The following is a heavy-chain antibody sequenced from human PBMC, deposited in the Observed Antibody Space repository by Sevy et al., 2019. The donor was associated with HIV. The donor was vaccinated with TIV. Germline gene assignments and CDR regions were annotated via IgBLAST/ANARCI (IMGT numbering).Heavy chain of an antibody. V-gene: IGHV3-48*02. CDR3: ARDPRGIITMVRGVFDY. CDR1: GFTFSSYS. J-gene: IGHJ4*02. D-gene: IGHD3-10*01. CDR2: ITSSSSTI. Sequence: GESLKISCAASGFTFSSYSMNWVRQAPGKGLEWVSYITSSSSTIYYADSVKGRFTISRDNAKNSLYLQMNSLRDEDRAVYYCARDPRGIITMVRGVFDYWGQGTLVTVSS.